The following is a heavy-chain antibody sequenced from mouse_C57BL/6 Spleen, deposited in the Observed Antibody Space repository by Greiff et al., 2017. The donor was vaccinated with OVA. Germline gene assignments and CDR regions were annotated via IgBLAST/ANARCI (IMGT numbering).Heavy chain of an antibody. D-gene: IGHD1-1*01. J-gene: IGHJ2*01. CDR2: ISYDGSN. V-gene: IGHV3-6*01. Sequence: EVQLVESGPGLVKPSQSLSLTCSVTGYSITSGYYWNWIRQFPGNKLEWMGYISYDGSNNYNPSLKNRISITRDTSKNQFFLKLNSVTTEDTATYYCARGGYGSSPFDYWGQGTTLTVSS. CDR3: ARGGYGSSPFDY. CDR1: GYSITSGYY.